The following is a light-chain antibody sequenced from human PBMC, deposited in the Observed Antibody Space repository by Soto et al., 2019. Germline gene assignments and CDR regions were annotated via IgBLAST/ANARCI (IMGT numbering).Light chain of an antibody. V-gene: IGKV1-39*01. CDR1: QGISTH. CDR2: LAS. CDR3: QQSDSTFIT. J-gene: IGKJ5*01. Sequence: DIQMTQSPSSLSASVGDRVTIPCRASQGISTHLNWYQQKPGKAPKLLIYLASTLQSGVPSRFSGSGSGTDFTLTISSLQPDDFATYYCQQSDSTFITFGQGTRLEIK.